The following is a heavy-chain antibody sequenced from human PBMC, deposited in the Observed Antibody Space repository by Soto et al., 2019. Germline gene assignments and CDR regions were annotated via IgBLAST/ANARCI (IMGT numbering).Heavy chain of an antibody. J-gene: IGHJ6*01. CDR1: GYNFTTYG. CDR3: AREGQQQVQDTYYYFYGMDI. Sequence: QVHLVQSGGELKKPGASVKVSCKAAGYNFTTYGISWVRQAPGQGLEWMGWISGDSVNTKSAPKLQDRITMTTDTPAGTAYMELRRLRSDDPAVYFCAREGQQQVQDTYYYFYGMDIWGQGTTVSVSS. CDR2: ISGDSVNT. D-gene: IGHD6-13*01. V-gene: IGHV1-18*01.